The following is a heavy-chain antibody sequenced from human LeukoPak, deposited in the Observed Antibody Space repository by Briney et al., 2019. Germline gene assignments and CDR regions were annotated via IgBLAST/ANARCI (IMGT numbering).Heavy chain of an antibody. J-gene: IGHJ6*02. CDR2: ISKFGSI. Sequence: GGSLRLSCEASGFAFSSYSMNWVRQAPGKGLEWVSYISKFGSIYYADSVRGRFTISRDNAKDPLYLQMNNLRDEDTAVYYCVRDPDALDFWGQGTTVTVSS. CDR3: VRDPDALDF. V-gene: IGHV3-48*02. CDR1: GFAFSSYS.